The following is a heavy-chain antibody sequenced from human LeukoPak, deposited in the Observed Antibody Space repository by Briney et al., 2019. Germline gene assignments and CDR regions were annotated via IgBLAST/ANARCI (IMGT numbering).Heavy chain of an antibody. V-gene: IGHV3-48*01. Sequence: GGSLRLSCAASGFAFSTYTMTWVRQAPGKGLEWISYTRGTSDTNYYADSVRGRFTISRDNAKNLLYLQMNSLRVEDTAVYYCARGGYLDYWGQGTLVTVSS. CDR3: ARGGYLDY. CDR2: TRGTSDTN. J-gene: IGHJ4*02. CDR1: GFAFSTYT.